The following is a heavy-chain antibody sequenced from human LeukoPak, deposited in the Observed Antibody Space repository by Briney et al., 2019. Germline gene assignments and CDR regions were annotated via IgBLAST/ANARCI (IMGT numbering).Heavy chain of an antibody. J-gene: IGHJ3*01. CDR1: GYSFSTYG. CDR3: AGDCSSESCQLPF. CDR2: ISGKNGKI. Sequence: PEASVKVSCKASGYSFSTYGISWLRQAPGQGLEWMGWISGKNGKINYAQKLQGRVTLTTDASTSTAYMELTSLRSDDTAVCYCAGDCSSESCQLPFWGQGTMVTVSS. D-gene: IGHD2-15*01. V-gene: IGHV1-18*01.